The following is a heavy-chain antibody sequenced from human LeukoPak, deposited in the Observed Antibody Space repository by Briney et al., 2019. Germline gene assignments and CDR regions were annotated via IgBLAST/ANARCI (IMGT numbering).Heavy chain of an antibody. V-gene: IGHV4-59*01. CDR3: ARADSSGYYAEDDAFDI. CDR2: IYYSGST. CDR1: GGSISSYY. D-gene: IGHD3-22*01. Sequence: SETLSLTCTVSGGSISSYYWSWIRQPPGKGLEWIGYIYYSGSTNYNPSLKSRVTISVDTSKNQFSLKLSSVTAADTVVYYCARADSSGYYAEDDAFDIWGQGTMVTVSS. J-gene: IGHJ3*02.